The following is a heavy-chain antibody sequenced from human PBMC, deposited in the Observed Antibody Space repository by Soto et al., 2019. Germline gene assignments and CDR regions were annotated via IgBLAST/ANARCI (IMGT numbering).Heavy chain of an antibody. J-gene: IGHJ6*02. CDR1: GYTFTSYD. Sequence: ASGKVSCKASGYTFTSYDINWVRQATGEGLEWMGWMNPNSGNTGYAQKFQGRVTMTRNTSISTAYMELSSLRSEDTAVYCCARAITIFGVVRPDYYYGMDVWGQGTTVTVSS. CDR3: ARAITIFGVVRPDYYYGMDV. CDR2: MNPNSGNT. V-gene: IGHV1-8*01. D-gene: IGHD3-3*01.